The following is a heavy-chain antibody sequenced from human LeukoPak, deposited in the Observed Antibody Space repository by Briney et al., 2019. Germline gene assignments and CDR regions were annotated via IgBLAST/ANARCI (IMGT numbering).Heavy chain of an antibody. CDR3: ARGRCCGTSCPPDY. V-gene: IGHV3-30-3*01. J-gene: IGHJ4*02. Sequence: GGSLRLSCAASGFTFSSYAMHWVRQDPGKGLDGVAVISYDGSNKYYADSVKGRFTISRDNSKNTLYLQMNSLRPEDTAVYYCARGRCCGTSCPPDYWGQETLVTVSS. CDR2: ISYDGSNK. CDR1: GFTFSSYA. D-gene: IGHD2-2*01.